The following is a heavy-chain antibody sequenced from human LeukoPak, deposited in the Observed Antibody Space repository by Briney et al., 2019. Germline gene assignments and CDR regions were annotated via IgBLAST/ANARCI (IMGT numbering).Heavy chain of an antibody. V-gene: IGHV3-23*01. CDR1: GFSFSNYA. CDR2: ISGSGDST. Sequence: GGSLRLSCAASGFSFSNYAMNWVRQAPGKGLEWVSVISGSGDSTNYADSVKGRFTISRDNSKNTLYLQMNSLRAEDTAVYYCAKEGGGDGSGSYYARVYYYYYYMDVWGKGTTVTISS. CDR3: AKEGGGDGSGSYYARVYYYYYYMDV. D-gene: IGHD3-10*01. J-gene: IGHJ6*03.